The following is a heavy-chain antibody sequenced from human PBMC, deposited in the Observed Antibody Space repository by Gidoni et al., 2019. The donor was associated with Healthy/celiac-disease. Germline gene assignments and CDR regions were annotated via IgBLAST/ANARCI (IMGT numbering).Heavy chain of an antibody. V-gene: IGHV3-20*01. Sequence: VPLVESGGGVVRPGGSLRLSCAASAFTFDDYGMSLVRQAPGKGLEWVSVINWKGGSTGYADSVKGRFTISRDNAKNSLYLQMNSLRAEDTALYHCARDSLPGTTNAFDIWGQGTMVTVSS. J-gene: IGHJ3*02. CDR2: INWKGGST. CDR1: AFTFDDYG. D-gene: IGHD1-7*01. CDR3: ARDSLPGTTNAFDI.